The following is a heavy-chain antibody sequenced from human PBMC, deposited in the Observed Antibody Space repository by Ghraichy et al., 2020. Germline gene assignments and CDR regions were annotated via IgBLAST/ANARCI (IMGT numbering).Heavy chain of an antibody. CDR3: ARRRLGELSFPY. D-gene: IGHD3-16*02. CDR2: INHSGST. CDR1: GGSFSGYY. J-gene: IGHJ4*02. Sequence: SETLSLTCAVYGGSFSGYYWNWIRQPPGKGLEWIGEINHSGSTDYNPSLKSRVTISLDTSKNHFSLNLSSVTAADTAVYYCARRRLGELSFPYWGQGTLVTVSS. V-gene: IGHV4-34*01.